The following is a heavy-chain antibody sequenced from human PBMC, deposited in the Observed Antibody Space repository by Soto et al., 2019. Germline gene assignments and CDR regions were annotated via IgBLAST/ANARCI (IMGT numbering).Heavy chain of an antibody. Sequence: PSENLSLTCAVYGGSFCGYYWSWIRQPPRKGLEGIGEINHSGSTKYNPSVKRRVTISVDTSKNQFSLQLNSVTPEDTAVYYCARGVSIAVAATRNYYGMDVWGQGTTVTVSS. D-gene: IGHD6-19*01. CDR2: INHSGST. J-gene: IGHJ6*02. CDR1: GGSFCGYY. V-gene: IGHV4-34*01. CDR3: ARGVSIAVAATRNYYGMDV.